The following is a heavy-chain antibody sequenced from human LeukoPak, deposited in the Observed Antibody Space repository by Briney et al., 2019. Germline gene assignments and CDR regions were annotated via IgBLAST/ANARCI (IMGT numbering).Heavy chain of an antibody. Sequence: ASVKVSCKASGGTFSSYAISWVRQAPGQGLEWMGGITPIFGTAKYAQKFQGRVTITAVESMSTAYMELSSLRSEDTAVYYCARGWLAETTVVTPYNYWGQGTLVTVSS. CDR1: GGTFSSYA. D-gene: IGHD4-23*01. CDR3: ARGWLAETTVVTPYNY. CDR2: ITPIFGTA. V-gene: IGHV1-69*13. J-gene: IGHJ4*02.